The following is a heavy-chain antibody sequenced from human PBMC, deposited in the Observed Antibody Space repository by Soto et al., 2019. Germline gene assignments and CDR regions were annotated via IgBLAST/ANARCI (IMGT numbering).Heavy chain of an antibody. CDR1: GGSMIAYY. V-gene: IGHV4-59*01. D-gene: IGHD6-13*01. J-gene: IGHJ4*02. Sequence: QVQLQESGPRLVKTSEPLSLTCTVSGGSMIAYYWNWMRQPPGPGLQWIGYTYYSGSTTYNPSLERRVTLSVDSYKNQFSLELESVTPADTAVYYWARVRGTAGTRYFDYWGPGTLVTFSS. CDR3: ARVRGTAGTRYFDY. CDR2: TYYSGST.